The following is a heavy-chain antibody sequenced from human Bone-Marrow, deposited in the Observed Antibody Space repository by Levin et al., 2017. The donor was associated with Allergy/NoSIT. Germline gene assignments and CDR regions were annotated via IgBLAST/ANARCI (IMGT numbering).Heavy chain of an antibody. CDR2: IHWSGGST. V-gene: IGHV3-20*04. Sequence: PGGSLRLSCAASGFTFDDFGMSWVRQAPGKGLQWVSGIHWSGGSTSYADSVKGRFTISRDNAKNSLYLRMNSLRAEDTALYYCARGYDSSPYYFDYWGRGTLVTVSS. CDR1: GFTFDDFG. J-gene: IGHJ4*02. D-gene: IGHD6-13*01. CDR3: ARGYDSSPYYFDY.